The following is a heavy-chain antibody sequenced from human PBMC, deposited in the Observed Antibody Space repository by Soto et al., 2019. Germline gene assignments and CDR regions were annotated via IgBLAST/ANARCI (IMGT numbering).Heavy chain of an antibody. V-gene: IGHV4-59*01. Sequence: SETLSLTCAFYGGSFSDYYWGWLRQPPGKGLEWIGYIYYSGSTNYNPSLKSRVTISVDTSKNQFSLKLSSVTAADTAVYYCASVAPMVRGVYGMDVWGQGTTVTVSS. J-gene: IGHJ6*02. CDR3: ASVAPMVRGVYGMDV. CDR2: IYYSGST. CDR1: GGSFSDYY. D-gene: IGHD3-10*01.